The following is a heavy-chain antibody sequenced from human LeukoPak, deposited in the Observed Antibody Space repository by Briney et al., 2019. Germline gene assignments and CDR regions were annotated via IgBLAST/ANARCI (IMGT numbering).Heavy chain of an antibody. J-gene: IGHJ5*02. CDR1: GFTFSSYA. D-gene: IGHD2-8*01. CDR2: ISYDGSNK. Sequence: GGSLRLSCAASGFTFSSYAMHWVRQAPGKGLEWMAVISYDGSNKYYADSVKGRFTISRDNSKNTLYLQMNSLRAEDTAVYYCARGAPTIVLMVYAITGGWLDPWGQGTLVTVSS. CDR3: ARGAPTIVLMVYAITGGWLDP. V-gene: IGHV3-30-3*01.